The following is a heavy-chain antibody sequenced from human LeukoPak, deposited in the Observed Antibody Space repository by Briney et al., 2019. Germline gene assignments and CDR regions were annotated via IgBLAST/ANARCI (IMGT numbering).Heavy chain of an antibody. V-gene: IGHV3-9*01. CDR1: GFTFDDYA. CDR2: ISWNSGSI. J-gene: IGHJ6*02. Sequence: TGGSLRLSCAASGFTFDDYAMHWVRQAPGKGLEWASGISWNSGSIGYADSVKGRFTISRDNAKNSLYLQMNSLRAEDTALYYCAKALPPNYYYGMDVWGQGTTVTVSS. CDR3: AKALPPNYYYGMDV.